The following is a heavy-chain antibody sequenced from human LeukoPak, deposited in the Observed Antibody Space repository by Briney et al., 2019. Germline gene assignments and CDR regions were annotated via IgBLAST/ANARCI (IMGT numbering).Heavy chain of an antibody. Sequence: GASVKVSCKASGGTFSSYAISWVRQAPGQGLEWMGRIIPILGIANYAQKFQGRVTITADKSTSTAYMELSSLRSEDTAVYYCAESINPSLARYYYYYGMDVWGQGTTVTVSS. J-gene: IGHJ6*02. D-gene: IGHD1-20*01. CDR2: IIPILGIA. V-gene: IGHV1-69*04. CDR3: AESINPSLARYYYYYGMDV. CDR1: GGTFSSYA.